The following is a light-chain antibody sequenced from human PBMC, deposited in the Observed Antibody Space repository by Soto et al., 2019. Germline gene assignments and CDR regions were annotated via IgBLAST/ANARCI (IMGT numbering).Light chain of an antibody. CDR2: EVS. Sequence: QSVLTQPASVSGSPGQSITISCTRTSSDVGGYNYVSWYQQHPGEAPKLMIYEVSNRPSGVSNRFSGSKSGNTASLTISGLQAEDEADYYCSSYTSSSTYVFGTGTKVTVL. CDR1: SSDVGGYNY. CDR3: SSYTSSSTYV. J-gene: IGLJ1*01. V-gene: IGLV2-14*01.